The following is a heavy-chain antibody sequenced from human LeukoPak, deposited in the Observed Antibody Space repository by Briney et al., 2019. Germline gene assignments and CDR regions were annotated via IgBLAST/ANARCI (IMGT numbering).Heavy chain of an antibody. J-gene: IGHJ4*02. CDR2: IYHSGST. CDR1: GGSISSGSYS. D-gene: IGHD3-22*01. Sequence: SETLSLTCAASGGSISSGSYSWSWIRQPAGKGLEWIGYIYHSGSTYYNPSLNSRVTISVDRSKNQFSLKLSSVTAADTAVYYCASLYYYDYYFDYWGQGTLVTVSS. V-gene: IGHV4-30-2*01. CDR3: ASLYYYDYYFDY.